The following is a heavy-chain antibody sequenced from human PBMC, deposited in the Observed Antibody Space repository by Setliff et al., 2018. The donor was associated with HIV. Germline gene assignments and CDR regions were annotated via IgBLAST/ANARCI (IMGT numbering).Heavy chain of an antibody. CDR3: ARGMDDSSGYYYGYYDYYMDV. J-gene: IGHJ6*03. Sequence: ASVKVSCKASRYTFTGYYMHWVRQAPGQGLEWMGWINPNSGGTNYAQKFQGGVTMTRDTSISTAYMELSRLRSDDTAVYYCARGMDDSSGYYYGYYDYYMDVWGKGTTVTVSS. D-gene: IGHD3-22*01. CDR1: RYTFTGYY. CDR2: INPNSGGT. V-gene: IGHV1-2*02.